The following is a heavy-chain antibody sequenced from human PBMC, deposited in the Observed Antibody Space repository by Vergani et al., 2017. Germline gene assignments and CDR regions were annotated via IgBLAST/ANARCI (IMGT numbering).Heavy chain of an antibody. CDR2: ISYDGSNK. CDR3: AKDRGTHNYYFDY. Sequence: QVQLVESGGGVVQPGRSLRLSCAASGFTFSSYGMHWVRQAPGKGLEWVAVISYDGSNKYYADSVKGRFTISRDNSKNTLYLQMNSLRAEDKAVYYCAKDRGTHNYYFDYWGQGTLVTVSS. CDR1: GFTFSSYG. V-gene: IGHV3-30*18. J-gene: IGHJ4*02. D-gene: IGHD5-24*01.